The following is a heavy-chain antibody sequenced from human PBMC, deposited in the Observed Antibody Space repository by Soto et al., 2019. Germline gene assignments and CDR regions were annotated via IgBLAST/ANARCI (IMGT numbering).Heavy chain of an antibody. CDR1: GFSFSSHA. J-gene: IGHJ4*02. CDR2: LSGNGGTT. D-gene: IGHD5-18*01. V-gene: IGHV3-23*01. CDR3: ANEAMVAHFDY. Sequence: EVQLLESGGGLVQPGGSLRLSCAASGFSFSSHALNWVRQAPGKGLEWVSGLSGNGGTTYYTDSVKGRFTISRDNSKNTLYLQMNSLRAEDTAVYYCANEAMVAHFDYWGQGTLVTVSS.